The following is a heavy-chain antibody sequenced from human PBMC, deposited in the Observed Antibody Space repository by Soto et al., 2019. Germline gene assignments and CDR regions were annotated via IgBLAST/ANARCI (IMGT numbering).Heavy chain of an antibody. CDR1: GYSFTSYW. J-gene: IGHJ6*02. CDR2: IYPGDSDT. CDR3: PRHNVDTAIGYLYYYYYGMDV. Sequence: PGEALKISCKGSGYSFTSYWIGWVRQMPGKGLEWRGIIYPGDSDTRYSPSFQGQVTISADKPISTAYLQSSSLKASDTAMYYCPRHNVDTAIGYLYYYYYGMDVWGQGTTVTVS. D-gene: IGHD5-18*01. V-gene: IGHV5-51*01.